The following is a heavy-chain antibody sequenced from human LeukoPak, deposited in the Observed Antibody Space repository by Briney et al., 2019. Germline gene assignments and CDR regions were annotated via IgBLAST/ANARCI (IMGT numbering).Heavy chain of an antibody. CDR1: GFTFSSYS. CDR3: ASLSARYTDY. V-gene: IGHV3-21*01. CDR2: ISSSSSYI. Sequence: GGSLRLSCAASGFTFSSYSMNWVRQAPGKGLEWVSPISSSSSYIYYADSVKGRFTISRDNAKNSLYLQMNSLRAEDTAVYYCASLSARYTDYWGQGTLVTVSS. D-gene: IGHD3-16*02. J-gene: IGHJ4*02.